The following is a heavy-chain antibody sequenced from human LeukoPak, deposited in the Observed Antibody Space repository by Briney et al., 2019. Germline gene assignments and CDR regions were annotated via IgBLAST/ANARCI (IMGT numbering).Heavy chain of an antibody. CDR2: INPNSGDT. D-gene: IGHD5-12*01. CDR3: ARERRRLRGYSIDY. V-gene: IGHV1-2*02. Sequence: ASVKVSCKASGYTFTGYYMHWVRQAPGQGLEWMGWINPNSGDTNYAQKFQGRVTMTRDTSISTAYMELSRLRSDDTAVYYCARERRRLRGYSIDYWGQGTLVTVSS. CDR1: GYTFTGYY. J-gene: IGHJ4*02.